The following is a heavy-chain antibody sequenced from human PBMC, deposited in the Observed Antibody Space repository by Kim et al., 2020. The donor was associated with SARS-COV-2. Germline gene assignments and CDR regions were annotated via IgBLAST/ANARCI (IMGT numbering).Heavy chain of an antibody. V-gene: IGHV3-23*01. CDR1: GFTFSSYA. Sequence: GGSLRLSCAASGFTFSSYAMSWVRQAPGKGLEWVSAISGSGGSTYYADSVKGRFTISSDNSKNTLYLQMNSLRAEDTAVYYCAKSVYVPPIVVVVAALIHWGQGTLVTVSS. CDR3: AKSVYVPPIVVVVAALIH. CDR2: ISGSGGST. D-gene: IGHD2-15*01. J-gene: IGHJ4*02.